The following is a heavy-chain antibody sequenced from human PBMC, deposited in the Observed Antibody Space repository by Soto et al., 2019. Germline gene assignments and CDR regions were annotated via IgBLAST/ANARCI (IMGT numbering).Heavy chain of an antibody. D-gene: IGHD6-13*01. Sequence: VQLVQSGTEVKKPWASVKVSCKASGYTFTSYGIHWVRQAPGQSLEWMGWINAANGDTKYSPKFQGRVTITRDTSASTAYMELRSLRSEDTAVYYCVRRHVSATGIDWFDPWGQGTLVTVSS. CDR3: VRRHVSATGIDWFDP. V-gene: IGHV1-3*01. CDR2: INAANGDT. J-gene: IGHJ5*02. CDR1: GYTFTSYG.